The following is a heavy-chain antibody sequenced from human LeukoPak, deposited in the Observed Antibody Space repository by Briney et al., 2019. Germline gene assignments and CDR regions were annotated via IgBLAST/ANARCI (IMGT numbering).Heavy chain of an antibody. CDR2: ISAYKGNT. Sequence: ASVKVSCKASGYTFTSYGIRWVRQAPGQGLEWMGWISAYKGNTNYAQKLQGRVTMTTDTSTSTAYMELRSLRSDDTAIYYCARDLYYYGSGSYYDVFDVWGQGTMVTVSS. CDR3: ARDLYYYGSGSYYDVFDV. J-gene: IGHJ3*01. V-gene: IGHV1-18*01. D-gene: IGHD3-10*01. CDR1: GYTFTSYG.